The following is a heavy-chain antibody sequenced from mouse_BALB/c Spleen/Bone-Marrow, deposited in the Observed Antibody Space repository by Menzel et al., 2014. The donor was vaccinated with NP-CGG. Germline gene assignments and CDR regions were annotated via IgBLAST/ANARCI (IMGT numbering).Heavy chain of an antibody. Sequence: EVKLQESGPELVKPGASVKVSCKASGYAFXSYNIYWVKQSHGKSLEWIGYIDPYNGDTNYNQKFKVKATLTVDKSSSTAYMHLNSLTSEDYAVYFCASCGNYEAWFAYWGQGTLVTVSA. CDR1: GYAFXSYN. V-gene: IGHV1S135*01. CDR2: IDPYNGDT. J-gene: IGHJ3*01. CDR3: ASCGNYEAWFAY. D-gene: IGHD2-1*01.